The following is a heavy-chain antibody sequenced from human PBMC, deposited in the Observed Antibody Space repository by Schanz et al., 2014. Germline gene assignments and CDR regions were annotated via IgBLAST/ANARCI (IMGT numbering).Heavy chain of an antibody. Sequence: EVQLVESGGGLVQPGGSLRLSCAASGFPFSSYAMAWFRQTPEKGLEWVSSIPHNNDGLYYTDSVKGRFTISRDNSKNTLYLQMNSLRAEDTAIYYCAKVRNIHGWDYYGLDVWGQG. CDR3: AKVRNIHGWDYYGLDV. CDR2: IPHNNDGL. J-gene: IGHJ6*02. V-gene: IGHV3-23*04. D-gene: IGHD6-19*01. CDR1: GFPFSSYA.